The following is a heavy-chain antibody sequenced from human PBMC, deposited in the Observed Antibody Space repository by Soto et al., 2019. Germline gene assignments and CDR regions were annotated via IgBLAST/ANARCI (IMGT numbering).Heavy chain of an antibody. CDR1: GDSISSSTYY. CDR3: ARHRGHSYGYMFFDY. D-gene: IGHD5-18*01. J-gene: IGHJ4*02. V-gene: IGHV4-39*01. CDR2: FYYFGDT. Sequence: SETLSLTCTVSGDSISSSTYYWGWIRQPPGEGLEWIGSFYYFGDTFFNASLKSRLTISKDASKNQFSLDLSSVTAADTAVYYCARHRGHSYGYMFFDYWGQGTLVTVSS.